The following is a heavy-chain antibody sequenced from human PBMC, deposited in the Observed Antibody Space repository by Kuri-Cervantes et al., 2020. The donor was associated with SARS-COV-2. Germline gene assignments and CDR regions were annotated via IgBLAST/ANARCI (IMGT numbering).Heavy chain of an antibody. CDR3: AKDLSGSYYFDY. CDR1: GFTFSNAW. Sequence: GGSLRLSCAASGFTFSNAWMSWVRQAPGKGLEWVSAISGSGGSTYYADSVKGRFTISRDNSKNTLYLQMNSLRAEDTAVYYCAKDLSGSYYFDYWGQGTLVTVSS. V-gene: IGHV3-23*01. D-gene: IGHD1-26*01. CDR2: ISGSGGST. J-gene: IGHJ4*02.